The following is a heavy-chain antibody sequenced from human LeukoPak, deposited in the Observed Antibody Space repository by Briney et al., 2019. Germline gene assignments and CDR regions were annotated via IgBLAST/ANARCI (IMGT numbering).Heavy chain of an antibody. J-gene: IGHJ4*02. Sequence: PGGSLRLSCAASGFTFSTYAMSWVRQAPGKGLEWVSTIHVSAGSTYYADSVKGGFTISRDNSKNTLYLQMDSLRAEDTAVYYCANFGVGSGSHSSWGQGNLVTVSS. CDR2: IHVSAGST. CDR3: ANFGVGSGSHSS. CDR1: GFTFSTYA. D-gene: IGHD1-26*01. V-gene: IGHV3-23*01.